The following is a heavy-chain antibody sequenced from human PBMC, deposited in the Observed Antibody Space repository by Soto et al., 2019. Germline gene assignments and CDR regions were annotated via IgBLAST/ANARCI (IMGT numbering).Heavy chain of an antibody. CDR1: GGSVSSGSYY. Sequence: SETLSLTCTVSGGSVSSGSYYWSWIRQPPGKGLEWIGYIYYSGSTNYNPSLKSRVTISVDTSKNQFSLKLSSVTAADTAVYYCARDWGGEYCGGDCYRFDYWGQGTLVTVSS. D-gene: IGHD2-21*02. V-gene: IGHV4-61*01. J-gene: IGHJ4*02. CDR3: ARDWGGEYCGGDCYRFDY. CDR2: IYYSGST.